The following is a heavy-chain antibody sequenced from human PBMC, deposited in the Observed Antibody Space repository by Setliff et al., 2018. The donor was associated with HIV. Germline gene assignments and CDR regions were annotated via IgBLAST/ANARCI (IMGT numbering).Heavy chain of an antibody. V-gene: IGHV3-13*01. D-gene: IGHD3-22*01. J-gene: IGHJ4*02. CDR1: GFTFRNYD. Sequence: GGSLRLSCAASGFTFRNYDMHWVRQAPGKGLEWVSGIGTVGDTYYPDSVKGRFTISREDAKDSLYLQMNSLRAGDTAVYYCARGSTDYYYNSVYSELDHWGRGTLVTVS. CDR3: ARGSTDYYYNSVYSELDH. CDR2: IGTVGDT.